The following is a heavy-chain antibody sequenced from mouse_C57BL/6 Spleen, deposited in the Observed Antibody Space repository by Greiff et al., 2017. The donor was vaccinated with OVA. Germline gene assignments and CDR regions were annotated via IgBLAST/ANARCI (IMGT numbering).Heavy chain of an antibody. CDR2: IDPSDSYT. V-gene: IGHV1-50*01. J-gene: IGHJ2*01. D-gene: IGHD2-4*01. CDR3: ARYDYDGDY. Sequence: VQLQQPGAELVKPGASVKLSCKASGYTFTSYWMQWVKQRPGQGLEWIGEIDPSDSYTNYNQKFKGKATLTVDTSSSTAYMQLSSLTSEDSAVYYCARYDYDGDYWGQGTTLTVSS. CDR1: GYTFTSYW.